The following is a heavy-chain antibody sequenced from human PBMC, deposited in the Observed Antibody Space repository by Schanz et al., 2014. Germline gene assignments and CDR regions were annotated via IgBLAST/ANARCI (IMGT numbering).Heavy chain of an antibody. Sequence: QVQLVESGGGVVQPGRSLRLSCATSGLNFDYYGMNWVRQAPGKGLEWVANIGYDGSEKYYVDSVKGRFTISRDNSKDTLYLQMSGLTPEDTAVYYCARDGAELYYFDDWGQGTLVTVSS. CDR2: IGYDGSEK. CDR3: ARDGAELYYFDD. V-gene: IGHV3-33*01. J-gene: IGHJ4*02. D-gene: IGHD1-1*01. CDR1: GLNFDYYG.